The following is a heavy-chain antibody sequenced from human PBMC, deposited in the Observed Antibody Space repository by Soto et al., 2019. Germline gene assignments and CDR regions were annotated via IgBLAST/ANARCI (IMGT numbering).Heavy chain of an antibody. CDR1: GCSISSSSYY. Sequence: SETLSLTCTFSGCSISSSSYYWGWIRQPPGKGLEWIGSIYYSGSTYYNPSLKSRVTISVDTSKNQFSLKLSSVTAADTAVYYCALRPSYYYYYMDVWGKGTTVTVSS. J-gene: IGHJ6*03. V-gene: IGHV4-39*01. CDR2: IYYSGST. CDR3: ALRPSYYYYYMDV.